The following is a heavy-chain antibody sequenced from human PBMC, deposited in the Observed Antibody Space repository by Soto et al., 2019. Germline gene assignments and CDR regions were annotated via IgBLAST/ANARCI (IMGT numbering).Heavy chain of an antibody. J-gene: IGHJ4*02. CDR2: IIPIFGTA. CDR3: ARHLDTAMVLFDY. Sequence: SVKVSCKASGGTFSSYAISWVRQAPGQGLEWMGGIIPIFGTANYAQKFQGRVTITADESTSTAYMELSSLRSEDTAVYYCARHLDTAMVLFDYWGQGTLVTVSS. V-gene: IGHV1-69*13. CDR1: GGTFSSYA. D-gene: IGHD5-18*01.